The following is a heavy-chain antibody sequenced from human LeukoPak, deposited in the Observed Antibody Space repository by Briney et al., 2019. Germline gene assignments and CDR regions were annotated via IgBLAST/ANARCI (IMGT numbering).Heavy chain of an antibody. J-gene: IGHJ4*02. CDR2: ISWHRGHI. Sequence: GGSLSLSRAACVFTFDDYALQWVRQAPGKGLEGGSGISWHRGHIGYADSVKRRFTNPRDNDKNPLYLHMNSLRAGDMDLFLWAKDGAAAGSLDYWGQGTLVTVSS. D-gene: IGHD6-13*01. V-gene: IGHV3-9*03. CDR3: AKDGAAAGSLDY. CDR1: VFTFDDYA.